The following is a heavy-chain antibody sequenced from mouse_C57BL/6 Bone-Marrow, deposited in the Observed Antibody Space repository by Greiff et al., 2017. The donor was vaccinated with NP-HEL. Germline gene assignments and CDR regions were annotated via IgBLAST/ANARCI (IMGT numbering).Heavy chain of an antibody. D-gene: IGHD1-1*01. CDR1: GYTFTSYW. CDR2: FHPSDSDT. V-gene: IGHV1-74*01. Sequence: QVQLQQPGAELVKPGASVKVSCKASGYTFTSYWMHWVKQRPGQGLEWIGRFHPSDSDTNYNQKFKGKATLTVDKSSSTAYMQLSSLTSEDSAVYYCAIPPRGSHAMDYWGQGTSVTVSS. CDR3: AIPPRGSHAMDY. J-gene: IGHJ4*01.